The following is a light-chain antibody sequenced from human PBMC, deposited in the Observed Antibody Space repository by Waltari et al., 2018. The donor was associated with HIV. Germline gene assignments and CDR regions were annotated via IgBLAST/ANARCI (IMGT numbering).Light chain of an antibody. J-gene: IGKJ3*01. V-gene: IGKV4-1*01. CDR1: QSVLYSSNNKNY. CDR2: WAS. Sequence: DIVMTQSPDSLGVSLGERATIHCKSSQSVLYSSNNKNYLAWYQQKPGQPPKLLIYWASTRESGVPDRFSGSGSGTDFTLTISSLQAEDVAVYYCQQYYTTLTFGPGTKVDIK. CDR3: QQYYTTLT.